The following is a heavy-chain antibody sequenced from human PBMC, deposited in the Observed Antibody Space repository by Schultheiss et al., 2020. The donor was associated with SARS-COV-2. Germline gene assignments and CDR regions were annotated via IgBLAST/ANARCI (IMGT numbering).Heavy chain of an antibody. CDR3: TTDELTGDT. Sequence: GESLKISCAGSGFTFRSYEMNWVRQAPGKGLEWVSVIYSGGSTYYADSVKGRFTISRDNSKNTLYLQMNSLRAEDTAVYYCTTDELTGDTWGQGTLVTVSS. CDR2: IYSGGST. D-gene: IGHD7-27*01. V-gene: IGHV3-66*02. J-gene: IGHJ5*02. CDR1: GFTFRSYE.